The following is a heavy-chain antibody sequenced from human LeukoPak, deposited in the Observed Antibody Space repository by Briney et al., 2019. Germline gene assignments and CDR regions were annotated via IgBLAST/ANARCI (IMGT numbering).Heavy chain of an antibody. CDR3: ARGSCSSRSCYKRVNGLDV. CDR1: GFTFSNYD. Sequence: GGSLRLSCAASGFTFSNYDMHWIRQATGKGLEWVSAFHTAGDIHYSGSVKGRFATSRENAKNSFYLQTNNLRAGDTAVYYCARGSCSSRSCYKRVNGLDVWGQGTPVTVSS. J-gene: IGHJ6*02. CDR2: FHTAGDI. V-gene: IGHV3-13*01. D-gene: IGHD2-2*01.